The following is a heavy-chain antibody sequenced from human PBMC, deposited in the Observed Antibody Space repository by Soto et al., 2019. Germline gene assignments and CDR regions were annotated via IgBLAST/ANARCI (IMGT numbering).Heavy chain of an antibody. CDR1: GFTFSSHA. Sequence: PGGSLRLSCAASGFTFSSHAMTWVRQAPGKGLEWVSIISSSGGTTYYADSVKGRFTISRDNSKNTLCLQLNSLRAEDTAVYYWGIIVGFNHGGAIDIWAQGTTVTVSS. CDR3: GIIVGFNHGGAIDI. J-gene: IGHJ6*02. CDR2: ISSSGGTT. D-gene: IGHD1-26*01. V-gene: IGHV3-23*01.